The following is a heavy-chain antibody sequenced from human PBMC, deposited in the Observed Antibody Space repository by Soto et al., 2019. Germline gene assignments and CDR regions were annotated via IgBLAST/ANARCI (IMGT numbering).Heavy chain of an antibody. CDR1: GYTFTSYD. D-gene: IGHD6-13*01. CDR3: ARRGYSSSWYYYYYYGMDV. CDR2: MNPTSGNT. V-gene: IGHV1-8*01. J-gene: IGHJ6*02. Sequence: QVQLVQSGAEVKKPGASVKVSCKASGYTFTSYDINWVRQATGQGLEWMGWMNPTSGNTGYAQKFQGRVAMIRITSISTDYMELSRLRSEDTAVYYCARRGYSSSWYYYYYYGMDVWGQGTTVTVSS.